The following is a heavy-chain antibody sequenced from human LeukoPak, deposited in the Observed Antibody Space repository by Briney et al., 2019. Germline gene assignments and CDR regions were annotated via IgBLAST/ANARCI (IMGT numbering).Heavy chain of an antibody. CDR3: ARTARIPEA. CDR2: ISGSGSDT. V-gene: IGHV3-11*03. CDR1: GFTFSDYY. Sequence: GGSLRLSCAASGFTFSDYYMSWIRQAPGKGLGSISYISGSGSDTNYADSVRGRFTIFRDNTKNSLYLQMNSLTADDTDVYYCARTARIPEAWGQGNLVTVSP. J-gene: IGHJ4*02.